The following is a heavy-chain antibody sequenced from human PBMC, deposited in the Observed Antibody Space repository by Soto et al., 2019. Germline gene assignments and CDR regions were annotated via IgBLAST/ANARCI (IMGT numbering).Heavy chain of an antibody. CDR1: GFSFSYYA. J-gene: IGHJ1*01. CDR2: IAYDASKK. Sequence: QVQLVESGGGVVQPGRSLRLSCAASGFSFSYYAMHWVRQAPGKGLEWVAVIAYDASKKYYADSVKGRFTISRDNSKNTLYLQMNSLRDEDTAEYYCASPYCSGGSCYLTEYFQHWARAPWSPSPQ. D-gene: IGHD2-15*01. V-gene: IGHV3-30*03. CDR3: ASPYCSGGSCYLTEYFQH.